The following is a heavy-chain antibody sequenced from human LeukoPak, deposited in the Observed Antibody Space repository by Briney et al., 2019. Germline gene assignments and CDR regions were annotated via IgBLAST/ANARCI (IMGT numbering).Heavy chain of an antibody. CDR3: ARDYLISSWYPPYFDY. J-gene: IGHJ4*02. D-gene: IGHD6-13*01. Sequence: GGSLRLSCAASGFTFSTYVMIWVRQAPGKGLEWVSAITGTGGDTYYADSVKGRFTISRDNAKNSLYLQMNSLRAEDTAVYYCARDYLISSWYPPYFDYWGQGTLVTVSS. CDR2: ITGTGGDT. V-gene: IGHV3-21*04. CDR1: GFTFSTYV.